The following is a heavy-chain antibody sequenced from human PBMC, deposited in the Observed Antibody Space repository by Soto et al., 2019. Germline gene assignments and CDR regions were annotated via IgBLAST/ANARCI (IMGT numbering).Heavy chain of an antibody. CDR1: GVSISDYY. CDR2: SSYGGIT. D-gene: IGHD3-3*01. CDR3: ARARKATYITGGFDS. J-gene: IGHJ4*02. V-gene: IGHV4-59*01. Sequence: SETLSLTCSVSGVSISDYYWSWIRQSPEKGLEYIAYSSYGGITNLNGALNGRVTMSIDTSKNQFSLKATSLTAADTAVYYCARARKATYITGGFDSWGQGTLVTVSS.